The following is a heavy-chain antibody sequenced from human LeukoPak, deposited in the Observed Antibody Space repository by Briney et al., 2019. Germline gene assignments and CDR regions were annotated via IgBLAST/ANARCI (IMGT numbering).Heavy chain of an antibody. D-gene: IGHD3-3*01. V-gene: IGHV3-23*01. CDR1: GFTFAKYA. Sequence: PGGSLRLSCAASGFTFAKYAMSWVRQAPGRGLEWVSGVSSSGGFTYYADSVKGRFTISRDNSKNTLYMQMSSLRAEDTALYYCAKDPYSDFWSGYYFFDYWGQGTLATVSS. J-gene: IGHJ4*02. CDR2: VSSSGGFT. CDR3: AKDPYSDFWSGYYFFDY.